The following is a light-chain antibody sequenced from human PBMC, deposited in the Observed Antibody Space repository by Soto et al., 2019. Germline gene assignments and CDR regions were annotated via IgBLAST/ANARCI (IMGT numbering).Light chain of an antibody. CDR2: AAS. J-gene: IGKJ5*01. Sequence: DIQVTQSPPSLSASVGDRVTITCRASQSIGDYLNWYQYRPGKAPNLLIYAASTLHGGVPSRFSGSGSGTDFILTISSLQPEDFATYYCQHTYSIPHTFGQGTRLDIK. CDR1: QSIGDY. V-gene: IGKV1-39*01. CDR3: QHTYSIPHT.